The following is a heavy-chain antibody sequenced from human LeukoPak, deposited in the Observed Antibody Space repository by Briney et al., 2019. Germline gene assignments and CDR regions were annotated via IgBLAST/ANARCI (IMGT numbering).Heavy chain of an antibody. J-gene: IGHJ4*02. V-gene: IGHV1-46*01. Sequence: GASVKVSCKASGYTFTSYYMHWVRQAPGQGLEWMGIINPSGGSTSYAQKFPGRVTMTRDTSTSTVYMELSSLRSEDTAVYYCARHYCSGGSCYSGRFDYWGQGTLVTVSS. CDR2: INPSGGST. CDR1: GYTFTSYY. D-gene: IGHD2-15*01. CDR3: ARHYCSGGSCYSGRFDY.